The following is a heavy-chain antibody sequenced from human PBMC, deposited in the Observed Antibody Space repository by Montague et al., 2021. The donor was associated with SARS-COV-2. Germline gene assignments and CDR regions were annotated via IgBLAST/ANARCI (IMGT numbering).Heavy chain of an antibody. V-gene: IGHV4-39*01. J-gene: IGHJ5*02. D-gene: IGHD2-15*01. CDR2: IYYSGTT. CDR3: VRMVAAPRLNNWFDP. Sequence: SETLSLTCTVSGGSISSSDSYWGWIRQPPGKGLEWIGNIYYSGTTYYNPSRKSRITMAVDTSKNQFSLNLISVTAADTAVYFCVRMVAAPRLNNWFDPWGQGALVTVSS. CDR1: GGSISSSDSY.